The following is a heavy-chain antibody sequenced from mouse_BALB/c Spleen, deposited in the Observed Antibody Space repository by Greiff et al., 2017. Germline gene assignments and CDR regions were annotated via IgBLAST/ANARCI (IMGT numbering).Heavy chain of an antibody. J-gene: IGHJ4*01. Sequence: VQLQQSGAELVRPGSSVKISCKASGYAFSSYWMNWVKQRPGQGLEWIGQIYPGDGDTNYNGKFKGKATLTADKSSSTAYMQLSSLTSEDSAVYFCARDDGVRRDGYYAMDYWGQGTSVTVSS. V-gene: IGHV1-80*01. CDR1: GYAFSSYW. CDR3: ARDDGVRRDGYYAMDY. D-gene: IGHD2-14*01. CDR2: IYPGDGDT.